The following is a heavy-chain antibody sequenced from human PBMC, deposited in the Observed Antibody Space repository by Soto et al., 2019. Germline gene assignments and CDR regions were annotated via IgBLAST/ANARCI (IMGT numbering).Heavy chain of an antibody. J-gene: IGHJ6*02. CDR1: GYTFTSYA. CDR3: ARRYCSGGCYNFYYGMDV. D-gene: IGHD2-21*02. CDR2: INAGTGNT. V-gene: IGHV1-3*01. Sequence: APVKVSCKASGYTFTSYAMHWVRQAPGQRLEWMGWINAGTGNTKYSQKFQGSVAITRDASATTAYMERRRLRAEDTAAKFRARRYCSGGCYNFYYGMDVGCQGATVTVSS.